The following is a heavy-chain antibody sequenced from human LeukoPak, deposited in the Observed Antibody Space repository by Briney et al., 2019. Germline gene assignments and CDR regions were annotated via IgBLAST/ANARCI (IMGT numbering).Heavy chain of an antibody. CDR2: VYYTGST. Sequence: SQTLSLTCTVSGGSINSSSRSSYYWGWIRQPPGKGLEWIGGVYYTGSTYYNPSLKSRVTISVDTSRSQFSLKLSSVTAADTAVYYCARPGELGSDDAFDIWGQGTMVTVSS. V-gene: IGHV4-39*01. D-gene: IGHD7-27*01. CDR1: GGSINSSSRSSYY. CDR3: ARPGELGSDDAFDI. J-gene: IGHJ3*02.